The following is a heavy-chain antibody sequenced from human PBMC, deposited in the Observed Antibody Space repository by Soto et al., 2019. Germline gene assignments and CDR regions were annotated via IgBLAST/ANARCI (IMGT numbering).Heavy chain of an antibody. V-gene: IGHV3-48*01. D-gene: IGHD1-26*01. CDR2: IMPESSHI. CDR3: AIEKVGATAVHGFDI. Sequence: EVQLVESGGGLVQPGGSLRLTCAASGFTFSIYSMNWVRQAPGKGLEWVSYIMPESSHIFYADSVKGRFTISRDNAKNSLYLQMNSLGAEDTAVYYCAIEKVGATAVHGFDIWGQGTMVTVSS. CDR1: GFTFSIYS. J-gene: IGHJ3*02.